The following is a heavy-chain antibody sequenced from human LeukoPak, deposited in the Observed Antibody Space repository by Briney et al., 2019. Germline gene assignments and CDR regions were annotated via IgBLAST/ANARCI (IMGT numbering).Heavy chain of an antibody. J-gene: IGHJ4*02. CDR2: IYSGGST. D-gene: IGHD3-10*01. CDR3: ARDILWFGELYK. CDR1: GFTFMNYA. V-gene: IGHV3-66*01. Sequence: GGSLRLSCATSGFTFMNYAMSWVRQAPGKGLEWVSVIYSGGSTYYADSVKGRFTISRDNSKNTLYLQMNSLRAEDTAVYYCARDILWFGELYKWGQGTLVTVSS.